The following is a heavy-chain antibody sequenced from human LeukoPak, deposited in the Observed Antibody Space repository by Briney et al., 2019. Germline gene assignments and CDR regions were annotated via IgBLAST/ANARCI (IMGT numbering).Heavy chain of an antibody. V-gene: IGHV1-69-2*01. CDR1: GYIFGNYY. D-gene: IGHD1-26*01. J-gene: IGHJ3*02. CDR2: VDPQDGET. CDR3: VRAAGPTKASDI. Sequence: ATVKISCKTTGYIFGNYYIHWVQQAPGIGLEWVGRVDPQDGETMYAPKVQGRVIITADTSADTVYMELSSLRSEDTAVYYCVRAAGPTKASDIWGQGTMVTVSS.